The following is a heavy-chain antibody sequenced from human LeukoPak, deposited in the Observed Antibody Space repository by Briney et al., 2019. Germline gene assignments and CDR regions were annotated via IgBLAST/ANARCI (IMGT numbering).Heavy chain of an antibody. CDR2: INHSGST. CDR1: GGSFSGYY. D-gene: IGHD3-22*01. V-gene: IGHV4-34*01. J-gene: IGHJ4*02. Sequence: SETLSLTCAVYGGSFSGYYWSWIRQPPGKGLEWIGEINHSGSTNYNPSLKSRVTISVDTSENQFSLKLSSVTAADTAVYYCARGRIYYYDSSGLSSLDYWGQGTLVTVSS. CDR3: ARGRIYYYDSSGLSSLDY.